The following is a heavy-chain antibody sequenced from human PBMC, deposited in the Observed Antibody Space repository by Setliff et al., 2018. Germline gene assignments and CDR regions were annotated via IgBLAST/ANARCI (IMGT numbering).Heavy chain of an antibody. Sequence: GASVKVSCKASGYTFKTYGFTWVRQAPGQGLEWVGWISPYNGNTNSAQKFQGRVTMTTDTSTNTAYMELRSLRSDDTAVYYCALEEYTSRWTKRFDPWGQGTLVTVSS. CDR2: ISPYNGNT. CDR3: ALEEYTSRWTKRFDP. J-gene: IGHJ5*02. CDR1: GYTFKTYG. D-gene: IGHD6-13*01. V-gene: IGHV1-18*01.